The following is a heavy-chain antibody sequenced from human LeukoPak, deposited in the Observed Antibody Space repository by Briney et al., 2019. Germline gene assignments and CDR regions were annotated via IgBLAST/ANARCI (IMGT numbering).Heavy chain of an antibody. Sequence: SETLSLTCTVSGGSISSYYWSWIRQPPGKGLEWIGYIYYSGSTNYNPSLKSRVTISVDTPKNQFSLKLSSVTAADTAVYYCARAVGTGAPPDYWGQGTLVTVSS. CDR3: ARAVGTGAPPDY. CDR1: GGSISSYY. J-gene: IGHJ4*02. CDR2: IYYSGST. D-gene: IGHD3/OR15-3a*01. V-gene: IGHV4-59*01.